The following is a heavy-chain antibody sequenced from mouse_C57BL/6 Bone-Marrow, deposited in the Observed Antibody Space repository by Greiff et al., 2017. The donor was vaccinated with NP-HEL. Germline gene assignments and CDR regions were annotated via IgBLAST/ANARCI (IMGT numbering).Heavy chain of an antibody. CDR1: GYTFTSYG. V-gene: IGHV1-81*01. CDR3: AKKGFYYGSPFAY. Sequence: QVQLKQSGAELARPGASVKLSCKASGYTFTSYGISWVKQRTGQGLEWIGEIYPRSGNTYYNEKFKGKATLTADKSSSTAYMELRSLTSEDSVVYFCAKKGFYYGSPFAYWGQGTLVTVSA. D-gene: IGHD2-2*01. CDR2: IYPRSGNT. J-gene: IGHJ3*01.